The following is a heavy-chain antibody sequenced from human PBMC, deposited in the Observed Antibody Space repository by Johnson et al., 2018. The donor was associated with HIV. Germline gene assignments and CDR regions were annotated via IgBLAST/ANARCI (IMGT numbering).Heavy chain of an antibody. CDR2: ISYDGKAK. Sequence: VQLVESGGGLVQPGRSLRLSCAASGFTFSSYAMHWVRQAPGKGLEWVAVISYDGKAKYHADSVRGRFTISRDNSKNTLYLQLNSLRAEDTAVYYCATEGALTGTDAFDIWGQGTMVTVSS. D-gene: IGHD7-27*01. CDR3: ATEGALTGTDAFDI. CDR1: GFTFSSYA. J-gene: IGHJ3*02. V-gene: IGHV3-30*04.